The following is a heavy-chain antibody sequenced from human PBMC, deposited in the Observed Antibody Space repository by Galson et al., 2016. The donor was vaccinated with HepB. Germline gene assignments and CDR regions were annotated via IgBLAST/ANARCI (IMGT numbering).Heavy chain of an antibody. CDR3: ARLAIVLGPAVVGPEDY. J-gene: IGHJ4*02. D-gene: IGHD2-2*03. CDR1: GGTFSNYA. V-gene: IGHV1-69*13. Sequence: SVKVSCKASGGTFSNYAITWVRQAPGQGLEWMGWITPMFGTASYAEKFQGRVTITADASTSTAYMDLSSLRPEDTAVYYCARLAIVLGPAVVGPEDYWGQGTLVTVSS. CDR2: ITPMFGTA.